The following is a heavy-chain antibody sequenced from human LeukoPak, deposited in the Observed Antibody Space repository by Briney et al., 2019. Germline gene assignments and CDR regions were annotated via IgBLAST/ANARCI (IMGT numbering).Heavy chain of an antibody. CDR3: ARHQDVGAIAFGY. J-gene: IGHJ4*02. V-gene: IGHV4-59*08. CDR2: IYYSGSA. Sequence: SETLSLTCTVSGGSISSYYWSWIRQPPGKGLEWIGYIYYSGSATYNPSLKSRVTLSVDTSKKQLSLKLSSVTAADTVVYYCARHQDVGAIAFGYWGQGTLVTVSS. CDR1: GGSISSYY. D-gene: IGHD1-26*01.